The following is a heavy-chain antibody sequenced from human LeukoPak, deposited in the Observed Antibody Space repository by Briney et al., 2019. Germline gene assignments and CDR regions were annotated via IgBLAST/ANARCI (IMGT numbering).Heavy chain of an antibody. Sequence: PSETLSLTCAVSGGSISSSNWWSWVRQPPGKGLEWIGEIYHSGGTNYNPSLKSRVTISVDKSKNQFSLKLSSVTAADTAVYYCARDGGGVRGVPDWFDPWGQGTLVTVSS. V-gene: IGHV4-4*02. CDR3: ARDGGGVRGVPDWFDP. D-gene: IGHD3-10*01. CDR1: GGSISSSNW. CDR2: IYHSGGT. J-gene: IGHJ5*02.